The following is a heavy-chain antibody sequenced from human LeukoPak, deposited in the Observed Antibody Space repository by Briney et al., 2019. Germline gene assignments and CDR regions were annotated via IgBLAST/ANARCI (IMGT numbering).Heavy chain of an antibody. D-gene: IGHD3-16*01. V-gene: IGHV3-48*03. CDR2: ISSSGSTI. CDR3: ARDPGGAFDY. J-gene: IGHJ4*02. CDR1: GFTFSSYE. Sequence: GGSLRLSCAASGFTFSSYEMNWLRQAPGKGLEWVSYISSSGSTIYYADSVKGRFTISRDNAKNSLYLQMKSLRAEDTAVYYCARDPGGAFDYWGQGTLVTVSS.